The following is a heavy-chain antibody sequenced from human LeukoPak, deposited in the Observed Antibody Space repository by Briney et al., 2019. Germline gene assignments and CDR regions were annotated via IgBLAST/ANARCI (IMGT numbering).Heavy chain of an antibody. V-gene: IGHV3-21*01. Sequence: GGSLRLSCAASGFTFSSYTMNWVRQAPGKGLEWVSSISSSSSKIYYADSVKGRFTISRDNAKNSLYLQMNSLRAEDTAVYHCATGVCSTTSSYTKLHYFDPWGQGTLVTVSS. CDR2: ISSSSSKI. D-gene: IGHD2-2*02. J-gene: IGHJ5*02. CDR3: ATGVCSTTSSYTKLHYFDP. CDR1: GFTFSSYT.